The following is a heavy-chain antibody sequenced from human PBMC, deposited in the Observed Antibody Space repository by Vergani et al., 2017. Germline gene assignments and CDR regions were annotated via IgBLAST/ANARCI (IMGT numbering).Heavy chain of an antibody. D-gene: IGHD3-3*01. CDR2: IYYSGRT. CDR3: ARAVEARIYYYYGMDV. CDR1: GGSISSGDYY. J-gene: IGHJ6*02. Sequence: QVQLQESGPGLVKPSQTLSLTCTVSGGSISSGDYYWSWIRQPPGKGLEWIGYIYYSGRTYYNPSLKSRVTISVDTSKNQFSLKLSSVTAADTAVYYCARAVEARIYYYYGMDVWGQGTTVTVSS. V-gene: IGHV4-30-4*01.